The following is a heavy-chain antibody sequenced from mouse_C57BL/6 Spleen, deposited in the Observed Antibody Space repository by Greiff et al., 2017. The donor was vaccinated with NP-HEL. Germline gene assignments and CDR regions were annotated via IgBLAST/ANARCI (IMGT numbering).Heavy chain of an antibody. CDR3: AGAELTGDYYFDY. Sequence: QVQLKQSGAELVKPGASVKISCKASGYAFSSYWMNWVKQRPGKGLEWIGQIYPGDGDTNYNGKFKGKATLTADKSSSTAYMQLSSLTSEDSAVYFCAGAELTGDYYFDYWGQGTTLTVSS. V-gene: IGHV1-80*01. D-gene: IGHD4-1*01. CDR2: IYPGDGDT. J-gene: IGHJ2*01. CDR1: GYAFSSYW.